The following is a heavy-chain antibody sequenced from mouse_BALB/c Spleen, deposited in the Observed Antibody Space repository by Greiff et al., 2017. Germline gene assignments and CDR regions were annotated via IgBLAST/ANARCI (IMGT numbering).Heavy chain of an antibody. Sequence: EVKLQESGPGLVKPSQSLSLTCSVTGYSITSGYYWNWIRQFPGNKLEWMGYISYDGSNNYNPSLKNRISITRDTSKNQFFLKLNSVTTEDTATYYCARKGGKGAMDYWGQGTSVTVSS. CDR1: GYSITSGYY. J-gene: IGHJ4*01. CDR3: ARKGGKGAMDY. V-gene: IGHV3-6*02. CDR2: ISYDGSN. D-gene: IGHD2-1*01.